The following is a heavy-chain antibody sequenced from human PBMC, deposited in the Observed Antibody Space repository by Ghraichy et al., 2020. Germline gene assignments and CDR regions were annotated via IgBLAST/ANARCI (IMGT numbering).Heavy chain of an antibody. D-gene: IGHD3-10*01. CDR1: GYTFTSYG. V-gene: IGHV1-18*01. CDR3: ARGAITMVRGASNWFDP. CDR2: ISAYNGNT. J-gene: IGHJ5*02. Sequence: ASVKVSCKASGYTFTSYGISWVRQAPGQGLEWMGWISAYNGNTNYAQKLQGRVTMTTDTSTSTAYMELRSLRSDDTAVYYCARGAITMVRGASNWFDPWGQGTLVNVSS.